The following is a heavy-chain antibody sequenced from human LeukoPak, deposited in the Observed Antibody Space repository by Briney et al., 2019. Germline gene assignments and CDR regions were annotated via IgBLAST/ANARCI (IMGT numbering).Heavy chain of an antibody. J-gene: IGHJ3*02. D-gene: IGHD4-17*01. CDR1: GFTFSNYG. CDR3: AKDVTVTTSFDAFDI. Sequence: GGSLRLSCAASGFTFSNYGMHWVRQAPAKGLEWVAFIRYDGSKKYYADSVKGRLTISRDNSKNALYLQMNSLRAEDTAVYYYAKDVTVTTSFDAFDIWGQGTMVTVSS. CDR2: IRYDGSKK. V-gene: IGHV3-30*02.